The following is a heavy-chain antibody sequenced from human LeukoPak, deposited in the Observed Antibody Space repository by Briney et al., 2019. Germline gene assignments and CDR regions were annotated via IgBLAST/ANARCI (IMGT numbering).Heavy chain of an antibody. V-gene: IGHV1-18*01. CDR2: ISAYNGNT. D-gene: IGHD6-13*01. Sequence: GASVKVSCKASGYTFTSYGISWVRQAPGQRLEWMGWISAYNGNTNYAQELQGRVTMTTDTSTSTAYMELRSLRSDDTAVYYCARDLLPFEQQLVPMDYGMDVWGQGTTVTVSS. CDR3: ARDLLPFEQQLVPMDYGMDV. J-gene: IGHJ6*02. CDR1: GYTFTSYG.